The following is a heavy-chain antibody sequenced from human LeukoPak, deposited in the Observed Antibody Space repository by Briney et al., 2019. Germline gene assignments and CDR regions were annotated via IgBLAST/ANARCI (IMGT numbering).Heavy chain of an antibody. CDR1: GFTFSDYY. V-gene: IGHV3-11*04. CDR3: ASGYSSGWYLG. D-gene: IGHD6-19*01. CDR2: ISSSGSTI. Sequence: GGSLRLSCAASGFTFSDYYMSWIRQAPGKGREGVSYISSSGSTIYYADSVKGRFTISRDNAKNSLYLQMNSLRAEDTAVYYCASGYSSGWYLGWGQGTLVTVSS. J-gene: IGHJ4*02.